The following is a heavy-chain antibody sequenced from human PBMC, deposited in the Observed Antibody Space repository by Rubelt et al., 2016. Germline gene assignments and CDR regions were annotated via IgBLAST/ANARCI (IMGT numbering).Heavy chain of an antibody. V-gene: IGHV4-34*01. Sequence: QVQLQQWGAGLLKPSETLSLTCAVYGGSFSGYYWSWIRQPPGKGLEWIGEINHSGSTNYTPSLKCRVTISVDTSQTQFSLKLSSVTAAETAVYYCASIRYFDWLLSGSAQAFDIWGQGTMVTVSS. CDR3: ASIRYFDWLLSGSAQAFDI. D-gene: IGHD3-9*01. J-gene: IGHJ3*02. CDR2: INHSGST. CDR1: GGSFSGYY.